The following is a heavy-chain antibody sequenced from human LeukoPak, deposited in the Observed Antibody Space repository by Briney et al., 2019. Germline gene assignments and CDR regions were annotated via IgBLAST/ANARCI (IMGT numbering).Heavy chain of an antibody. CDR1: GFTFSSYW. CDR3: ARDNPLIWFGELLGAHFDY. J-gene: IGHJ4*02. CDR2: IKQDGSEK. V-gene: IGHV3-7*01. D-gene: IGHD3-10*01. Sequence: PGGSLRLSCAASGFTFSSYWMSWVRQAPGKGLEWVANIKQDGSEKYYVDSVKGRFTISRGNAKNSLYLQMNSLRAEDTAVYYCARDNPLIWFGELLGAHFDYWGQGTLVTVSS.